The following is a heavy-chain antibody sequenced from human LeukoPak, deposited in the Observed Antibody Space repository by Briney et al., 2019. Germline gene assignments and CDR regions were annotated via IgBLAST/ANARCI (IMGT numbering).Heavy chain of an antibody. CDR2: INPNSGGT. Sequence: ASVKVSCKASGYTFTGYDMHWVRQAPGQGLEWMGWINPNSGGTNHAQKFQGWVTMTRDTSISTAYMELSRLRSEDTAVYYCARGKYGSGSYYFDYWGQGTLVTVSS. CDR1: GYTFTGYD. V-gene: IGHV1-2*04. CDR3: ARGKYGSGSYYFDY. D-gene: IGHD3-10*01. J-gene: IGHJ4*02.